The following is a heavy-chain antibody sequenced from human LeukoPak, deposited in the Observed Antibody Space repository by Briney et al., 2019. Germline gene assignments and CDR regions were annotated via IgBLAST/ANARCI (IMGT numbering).Heavy chain of an antibody. Sequence: GRSLRLSCAASGFTFSSYAMSWVRQAPGKGLEWVSVISGSGGTTYYADSVKGRFTISRDNSKNTLYLQMNSLRAEDTAVYYCAKIFGVVISTYYYMDVWGKGTTVTVSS. CDR3: AKIFGVVISTYYYMDV. V-gene: IGHV3-23*01. J-gene: IGHJ6*03. CDR2: ISGSGGTT. D-gene: IGHD3-3*01. CDR1: GFTFSSYA.